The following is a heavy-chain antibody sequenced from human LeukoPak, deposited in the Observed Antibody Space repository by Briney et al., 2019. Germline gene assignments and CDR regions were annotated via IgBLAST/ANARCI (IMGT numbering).Heavy chain of an antibody. Sequence: GGSLRLSCATSGFTFSTYAMSWVRQAPGKGLEWVSAISGGTDSTYYTDSVKGCFTISRDTAKNTLYLQMNSLRAEDTAVYYCVQQYSSIWSVGDSWGQGTLVTVSS. D-gene: IGHD6-13*01. V-gene: IGHV3-23*01. CDR2: ISGGTDST. CDR1: GFTFSTYA. CDR3: VQQYSSIWSVGDS. J-gene: IGHJ4*02.